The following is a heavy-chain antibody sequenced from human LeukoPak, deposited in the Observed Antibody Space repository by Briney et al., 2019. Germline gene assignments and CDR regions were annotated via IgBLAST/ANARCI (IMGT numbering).Heavy chain of an antibody. Sequence: SETLSLTCAVYGGSFSGYYWSWIRQPPGKGLEWIGEINHSGSTNYNPSLKSRVTISVDTSKNQFSLKLSSVTAADTAVYYCARGQWLVDYWGQGTLVTVSS. V-gene: IGHV4-34*01. J-gene: IGHJ4*02. CDR2: INHSGST. CDR1: GGSFSGYY. CDR3: ARGQWLVDY. D-gene: IGHD6-19*01.